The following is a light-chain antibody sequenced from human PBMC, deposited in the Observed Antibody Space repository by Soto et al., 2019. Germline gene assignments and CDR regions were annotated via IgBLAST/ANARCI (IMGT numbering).Light chain of an antibody. CDR2: AAS. J-gene: IGKJ1*01. Sequence: DIQMTQSPSTLYASVGDRVTLTCRASQGISSYLAWYQQKPGKAPKLLIYAASTLQSGVTSRFSGSGSGTDFTLTISSLQPEDFATYYCQPSYSTPPTVGPGTKVEIK. CDR1: QGISSY. V-gene: IGKV1-39*01. CDR3: QPSYSTPPT.